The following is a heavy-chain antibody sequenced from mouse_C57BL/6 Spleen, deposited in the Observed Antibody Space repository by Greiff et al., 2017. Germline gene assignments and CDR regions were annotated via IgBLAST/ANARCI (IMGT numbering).Heavy chain of an antibody. CDR1: GFSLTSYG. J-gene: IGHJ2*01. D-gene: IGHD2-1*01. Sequence: VQLMESGPGLVAPSPSLSITCTVSGFSLTSYGVSWVRQPPGKGLEWLGVIWGDGSTNYHSALISRLSISKDNSKSQVFFKLNSLQTDNTATYDCANPKRGNCGLDYWGQGTTLTVSS. CDR3: ANPKRGNCGLDY. CDR2: IWGDGST. V-gene: IGHV2-3*01.